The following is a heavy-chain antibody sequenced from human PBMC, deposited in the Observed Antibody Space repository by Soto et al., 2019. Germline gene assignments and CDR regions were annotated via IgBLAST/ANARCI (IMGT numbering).Heavy chain of an antibody. CDR1: GGTFSRYS. CDR3: GREDRDRETGLVPAAIDGMDV. Sequence: QVQLVQSGAEVKKPGSSVKVSCKASGGTFSRYSFTWVRQAPGHGLEWMGRIIPVFGIASYAQKFQGRGTITADKSTSTAYMEPSSLRSGDTAVYYCGREDRDRETGLVPAAIDGMDVWGQGTTVTVSS. CDR2: IIPVFGIA. D-gene: IGHD2-2*01. J-gene: IGHJ6*02. V-gene: IGHV1-69*08.